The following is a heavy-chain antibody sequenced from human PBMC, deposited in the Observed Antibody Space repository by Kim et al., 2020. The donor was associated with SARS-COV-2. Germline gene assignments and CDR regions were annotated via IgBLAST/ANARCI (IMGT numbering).Heavy chain of an antibody. CDR2: ISSSRNRK. CDR3: AREVLVSPAAFDI. V-gene: IGHV3-48*03. J-gene: IGHJ3*02. CDR1: GFTFRSYE. D-gene: IGHD2-2*01. Sequence: GGSLRLSCAASGFTFRSYEMNWVRQAPGKGLEWVAYISSSRNRKYYADSVKGRFTISRDNAKDSLYLQMNGLRAEDTAVYYCAREVLVSPAAFDIWGQGTMVTVSS.